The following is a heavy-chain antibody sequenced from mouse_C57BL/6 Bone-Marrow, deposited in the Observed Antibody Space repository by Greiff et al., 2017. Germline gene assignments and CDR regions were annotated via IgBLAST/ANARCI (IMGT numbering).Heavy chain of an antibody. J-gene: IGHJ2*01. Sequence: QVQLKESGPGLVQPSQSLSITCTVSGFSLTSYGVHWVRQSPGKGLEWLGVIWSGGSTDYNAAFISRLSISKDNSKSQVFFKMNRLQADDTAIYYCARTYFDYWGQGTTLTVSS. V-gene: IGHV2-2*01. CDR2: IWSGGST. CDR3: ARTYFDY. CDR1: GFSLTSYG.